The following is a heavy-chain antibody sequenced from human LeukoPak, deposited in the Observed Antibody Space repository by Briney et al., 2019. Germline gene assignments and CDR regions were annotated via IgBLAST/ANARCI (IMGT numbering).Heavy chain of an antibody. CDR1: GFTFTSSA. D-gene: IGHD6-19*01. CDR2: IVVGSGNT. J-gene: IGHJ6*02. CDR3: AAGKKQWLYDPDGYYGMDV. V-gene: IGHV1-58*02. Sequence: GASVKVSCKASGFTFTSSAMQWVRQARGQRLEWIGWIVVGSGNTNYAQKFQERVTITRDMSTSTAYMELSSLRSEDMAVYYCAAGKKQWLYDPDGYYGMDVWGQGTTVTVSS.